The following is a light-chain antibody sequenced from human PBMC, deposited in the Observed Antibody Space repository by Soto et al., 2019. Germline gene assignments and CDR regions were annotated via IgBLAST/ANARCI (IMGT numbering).Light chain of an antibody. Sequence: EIVMTPSPVTLSVSPGERATLSCRASQNIGSNLAWYQQKPGQAPRLLIYGAFTRATGIAARFSGSGSGTEFTLTISSLQSEDFAVYYCQHYNNWPPFTFGQGTKVDIK. J-gene: IGKJ2*01. CDR2: GAF. CDR1: QNIGSN. CDR3: QHYNNWPPFT. V-gene: IGKV3-15*01.